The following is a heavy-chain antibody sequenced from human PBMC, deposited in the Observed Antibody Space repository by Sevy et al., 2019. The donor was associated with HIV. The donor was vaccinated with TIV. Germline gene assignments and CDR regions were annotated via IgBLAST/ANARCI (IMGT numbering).Heavy chain of an antibody. J-gene: IGHJ3*02. V-gene: IGHV3-33*01. CDR3: ASLPNNYYDSGGYSGNDAFDI. Sequence: GGSLRLSCAASGFTFSSYGMHWVRQAPGKGLEWVAVIWNDRSNKEYADSVKGRFTISRDNSKNTLFLQMNSLRAEETAVYYCASLPNNYYDSGGYSGNDAFDIWGQGTMVTVSS. CDR1: GFTFSSYG. CDR2: IWNDRSNK. D-gene: IGHD3-22*01.